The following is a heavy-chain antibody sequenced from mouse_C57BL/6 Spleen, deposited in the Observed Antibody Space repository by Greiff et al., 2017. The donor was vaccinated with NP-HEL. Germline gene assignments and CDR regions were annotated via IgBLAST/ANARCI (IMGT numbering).Heavy chain of an antibody. CDR2: ISYDGSN. V-gene: IGHV3-6*01. D-gene: IGHD2-1*01. Sequence: DVKLVESGPGLVKPSQSLSLTCSVTGYSITSGYYWNWIRQFPGNKLEWMGYISYDGSNNYNPSLKNRISITRDTSKNQFFLKLNSVTTEDTATYYCANIYYGTYRGAMDYWGQGTSVTVSS. J-gene: IGHJ4*01. CDR1: GYSITSGYY. CDR3: ANIYYGTYRGAMDY.